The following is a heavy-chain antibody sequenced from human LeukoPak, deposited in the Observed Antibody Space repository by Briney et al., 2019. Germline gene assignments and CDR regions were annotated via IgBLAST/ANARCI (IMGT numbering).Heavy chain of an antibody. CDR3: ARQQGFEFDWDSSDAFDI. CDR2: ISPYNDNT. V-gene: IGHV1-18*01. CDR1: GYTFTNYD. Sequence: ASVKVSCKASGYTFTNYDISWVRQAPGQGLEWMGWISPYNDNTDYAQKVQGRVTMTTDTSTNTAYMELRSLRSDDTAVYYCARQQGFEFDWDSSDAFDIWGQGTMITVSS. J-gene: IGHJ3*02. D-gene: IGHD3-9*01.